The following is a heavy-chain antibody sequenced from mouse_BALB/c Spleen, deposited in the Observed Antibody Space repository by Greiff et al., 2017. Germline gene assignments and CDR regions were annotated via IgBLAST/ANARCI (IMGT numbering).Heavy chain of an antibody. CDR3: ARRALYYDYRMDY. Sequence: EVKVEEPGPGLVKPSQSLSLTCTVTGYSITSDYAWNWIRQFPGNKLEWMGYISYSGSTSYNPSLKSRISITRDTSKNQFFLQLNSVTTEDTATYYCARRALYYDYRMDYWGQGTSVTVSS. J-gene: IGHJ4*01. V-gene: IGHV3-2*02. CDR2: ISYSGST. CDR1: GYSITSDYA. D-gene: IGHD2-4*01.